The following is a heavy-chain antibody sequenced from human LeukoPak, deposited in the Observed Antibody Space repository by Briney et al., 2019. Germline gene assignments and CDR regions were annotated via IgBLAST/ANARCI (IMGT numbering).Heavy chain of an antibody. D-gene: IGHD1-26*01. V-gene: IGHV1-69*06. CDR3: ARDHTRRGSYSNDAFDI. Sequence: ASVKVSCKASGGTFSNYPISWVRQAPGQGLEWMGGIIPIFGTANYAQKFQGRVTITADKSTSTAYMELSSLRSEDTAVYYCARDHTRRGSYSNDAFDIWGQGTMATVSS. J-gene: IGHJ3*02. CDR1: GGTFSNYP. CDR2: IIPIFGTA.